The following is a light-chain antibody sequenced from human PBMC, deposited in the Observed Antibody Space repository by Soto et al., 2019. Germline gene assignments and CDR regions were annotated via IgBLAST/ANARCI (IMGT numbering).Light chain of an antibody. Sequence: EIVLTQSPATLSLSPGEGATLSCRASQSVSSYFAWYQQKPGQAPRLLIYDASNRATGIPARFSGSGSGTDFTLIISSLEPEDFAVYYCQQRSNWPVTFGLGTKVEV. CDR3: QQRSNWPVT. CDR1: QSVSSY. CDR2: DAS. V-gene: IGKV3-11*01. J-gene: IGKJ1*01.